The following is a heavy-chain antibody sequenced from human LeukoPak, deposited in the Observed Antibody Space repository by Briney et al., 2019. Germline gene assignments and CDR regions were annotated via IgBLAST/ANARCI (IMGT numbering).Heavy chain of an antibody. V-gene: IGHV4-34*01. Sequence: SETLSLTCAVYGGSFSGYYWSWIRQPPGKGLERIGEINHSGSTNYNPSLKSRVTISVDTSKNQFSLKLSSVTAADTAVYYCARGRRGAADSNWGQGTLVTVSS. J-gene: IGHJ4*02. CDR3: ARGRRGAADSN. CDR1: GGSFSGYY. CDR2: INHSGST. D-gene: IGHD6-13*01.